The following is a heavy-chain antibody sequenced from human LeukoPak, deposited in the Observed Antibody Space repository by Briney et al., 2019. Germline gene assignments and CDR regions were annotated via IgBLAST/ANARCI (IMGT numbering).Heavy chain of an antibody. Sequence: SETLSLTCSVSGDSVTSTYWSWIRQPPGKGLEWIGSIYYSGSTYYNPSLKSRVTISVDTSKNQISLKLSSVTAADTAVYYCARRGNDILTGYHYIDYWGQGTLVTVSS. CDR1: GDSVTSTY. D-gene: IGHD3-9*01. CDR3: ARRGNDILTGYHYIDY. CDR2: IYYSGST. J-gene: IGHJ4*02. V-gene: IGHV4-39*01.